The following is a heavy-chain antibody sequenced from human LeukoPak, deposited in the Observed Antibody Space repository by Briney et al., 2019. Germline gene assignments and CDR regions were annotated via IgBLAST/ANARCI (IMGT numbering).Heavy chain of an antibody. J-gene: IGHJ4*02. V-gene: IGHV3-30*02. D-gene: IGHD3-10*01. Sequence: GGSLRLSCAASGFTFSSYGMHWVRQAPGKGLEWVAFIRYDGGNKYYADSVKGRFTISRDNSKNTLYLEMNSLRAEDAAVYYCANGGGGSGNFYYFDYWGQGTLVTVSS. CDR2: IRYDGGNK. CDR1: GFTFSSYG. CDR3: ANGGGGSGNFYYFDY.